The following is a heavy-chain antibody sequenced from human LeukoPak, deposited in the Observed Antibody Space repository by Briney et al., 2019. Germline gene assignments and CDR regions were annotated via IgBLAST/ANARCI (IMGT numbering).Heavy chain of an antibody. Sequence: GGSLRLSCAASGFTFSSYAMHWVRQAPGKGLEWVAVISYDGSNKYYADSVKGRFTISRDNSKNTLYLQMNSLRAEDTAVYYCARVPPGYYDSSGVTDAFDIWGQGTMATVS. D-gene: IGHD3-22*01. V-gene: IGHV3-30-3*01. CDR3: ARVPPGYYDSSGVTDAFDI. CDR2: ISYDGSNK. J-gene: IGHJ3*02. CDR1: GFTFSSYA.